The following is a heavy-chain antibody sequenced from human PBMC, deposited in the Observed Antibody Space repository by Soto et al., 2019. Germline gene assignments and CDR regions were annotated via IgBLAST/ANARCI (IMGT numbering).Heavy chain of an antibody. CDR3: AKIDGYFDY. CDR2: ITGNGYTT. Sequence: AGSLRLSCAAYGFTFINTGMSWFRQAPGQWLEWVSAITGNGYTTYYADSAQGRFTITRDNSKSTLYLKMNSLRAEDTAVYYCAKIDGYFDYWGQGTLVTVCS. CDR1: GFTFINTG. V-gene: IGHV3-23*01. D-gene: IGHD3-22*01. J-gene: IGHJ4*02.